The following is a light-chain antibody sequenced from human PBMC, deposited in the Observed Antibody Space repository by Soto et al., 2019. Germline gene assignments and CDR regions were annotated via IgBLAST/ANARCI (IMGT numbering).Light chain of an antibody. CDR2: DSS. CDR3: QQYKSDSPCT. J-gene: IGKJ1*01. Sequence: DIQLTQSPATLSASLGERVPXXCRASQSISSCLSWLQQQPGKAPTVLLFDSSTLGSGAPSRFSGSGSGTEFTLTITILQPGDFGNSDCQQYKSDSPCTFGQGTKVDI. V-gene: IGKV1-5*01. CDR1: QSISSC.